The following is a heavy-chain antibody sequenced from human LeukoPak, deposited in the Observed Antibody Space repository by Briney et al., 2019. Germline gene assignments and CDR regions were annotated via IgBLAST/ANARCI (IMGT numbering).Heavy chain of an antibody. J-gene: IGHJ4*02. CDR2: ISYDGSNK. CDR3: ASQMVVSAE. V-gene: IGHV3-30-3*01. Sequence: PGGSLRLSCAASGFTFSSYAMHWVRQAPGKGLEWVAVISYDGSNKYYADSVKGRFTISRDNSKNTLYLQMNSLRAEDTAVYYCASQMVVSAEGGQGTLVTVSS. CDR1: GFTFSSYA. D-gene: IGHD5-24*01.